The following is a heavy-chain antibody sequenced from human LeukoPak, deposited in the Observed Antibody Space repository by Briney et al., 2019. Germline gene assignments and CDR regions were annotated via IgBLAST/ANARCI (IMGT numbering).Heavy chain of an antibody. CDR3: VRDRQGLFGIYYYGMDL. V-gene: IGHV1-18*01. CDR1: GYTFTSYG. D-gene: IGHD3-22*01. CDR2: ISGYNGNT. Sequence: ASVKVSCKASGYTFTSYGISWVRQAPGQGLEWMGWISGYNGNTNYAQKLQGRVTMTTDTSTTTAYMEVRSLTSDDTAVYYCVRDRQGLFGIYYYGMDLWGQGTTVTVS. J-gene: IGHJ6*02.